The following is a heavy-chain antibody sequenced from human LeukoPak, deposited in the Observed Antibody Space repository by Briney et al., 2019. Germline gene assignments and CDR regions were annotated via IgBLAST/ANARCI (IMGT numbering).Heavy chain of an antibody. J-gene: IGHJ4*02. Sequence: GGSLRLSCAASGFTFSSYAMSWVRQAPGKGLEWVSYISSSSSTIYYADSVKGRFTISRDNAKNSLYLQMNSLRAEDTAVYYCARDMGDSSGYYSGVDYWGQGTLVTVSS. CDR3: ARDMGDSSGYYSGVDY. CDR1: GFTFSSYA. D-gene: IGHD3-22*01. CDR2: ISSSSSTI. V-gene: IGHV3-48*01.